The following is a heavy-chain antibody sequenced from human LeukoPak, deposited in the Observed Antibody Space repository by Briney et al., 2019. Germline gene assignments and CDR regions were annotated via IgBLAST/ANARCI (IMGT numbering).Heavy chain of an antibody. J-gene: IGHJ5*02. CDR2: IKQDGSEK. Sequence: GGSLRLSCAASGFTFSSYWMSWVRQAPGKGLEWVANIKQDGSEKYYVESVKGRFTISRDNAKNSLYLQMNSLSAEDTAVYYCARGYRSGWYAGYNWFDPWGQGTLVTVSS. CDR3: ARGYRSGWYAGYNWFDP. CDR1: GFTFSSYW. V-gene: IGHV3-7*01. D-gene: IGHD6-19*01.